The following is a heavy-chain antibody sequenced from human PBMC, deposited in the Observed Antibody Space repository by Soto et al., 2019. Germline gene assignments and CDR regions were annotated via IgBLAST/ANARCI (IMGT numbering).Heavy chain of an antibody. Sequence: QVQLAQSGAEVKKPGASVRVSCKASGYTFSNYVISWVRQAPGQGLEWMGWISGYNANTNYAQKLQGRVTMTADTSTKTAYMELRSLRSDDTAVYYCARGDVFDVWGKGTTITVSS. V-gene: IGHV1-18*01. J-gene: IGHJ6*04. D-gene: IGHD3-16*01. CDR2: ISGYNANT. CDR1: GYTFSNYV. CDR3: ARGDVFDV.